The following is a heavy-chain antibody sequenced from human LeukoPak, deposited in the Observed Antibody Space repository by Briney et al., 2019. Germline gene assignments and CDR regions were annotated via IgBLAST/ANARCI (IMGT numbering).Heavy chain of an antibody. V-gene: IGHV1-46*01. CDR2: INPSGGST. CDR1: GYTFTSYD. J-gene: IGHJ4*02. D-gene: IGHD2/OR15-2a*01. CDR3: ARALLLADY. Sequence: ASVKVSCKASGYTFTSYDINWVRQATGQGLEWMGIINPSGGSTSYAQKFQGRVTMTRDTSTSTVYMELSSLRSEDTAVYYCARALLLADYWGQGTLVTVSS.